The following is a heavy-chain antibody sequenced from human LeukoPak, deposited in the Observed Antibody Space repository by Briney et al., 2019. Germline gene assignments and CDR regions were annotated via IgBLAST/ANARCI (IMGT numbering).Heavy chain of an antibody. CDR2: ISTYTGRA. D-gene: IGHD4-23*01. CDR3: ARADGTNSGTNAFDV. Sequence: ASVKVSCKTSGYKFNVYVILWVRQAPGHGLDYVGWISTYTGRANYAQKFQGRVSMVTDTSTTTAYLELTNSTSSDTGLYSCARADGTNSGTNAFDVWGLGTLVTVAS. CDR1: GYKFNVYV. J-gene: IGHJ3*01. V-gene: IGHV1-18*01.